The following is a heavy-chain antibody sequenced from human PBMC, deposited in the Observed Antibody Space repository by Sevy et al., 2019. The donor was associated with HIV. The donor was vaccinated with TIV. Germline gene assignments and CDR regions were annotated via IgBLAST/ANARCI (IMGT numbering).Heavy chain of an antibody. J-gene: IGHJ3*02. Sequence: GGSLRLSCAASGFSFSDYAMHWVRQVPGKGLEWVSGISWNSGAIGYAYSVKGRFTISRDNAKNSLYLKMNSLRVEDTALYYCGREQGFCVVERCYGGSVNAFDMWGQGTMVTVSS. CDR1: GFSFSDYA. CDR3: GREQGFCVVERCYGGSVNAFDM. CDR2: ISWNSGAI. D-gene: IGHD2-15*01. V-gene: IGHV3-9*01.